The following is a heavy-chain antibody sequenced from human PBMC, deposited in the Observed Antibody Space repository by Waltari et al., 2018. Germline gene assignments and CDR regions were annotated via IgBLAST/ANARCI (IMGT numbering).Heavy chain of an antibody. D-gene: IGHD3-3*01. J-gene: IGHJ6*03. CDR2: ISYDGSNK. CDR1: GFPFSSYA. V-gene: IGHV3-30-3*01. CDR3: TRERIDFWSGYYRYYYYMDV. Sequence: QVQLVESGGGVVQPGRSLRLSCAASGFPFSSYAMHWVRQAPGKGLEWVAVISYDGSNKYYADSVKGRFTISRDNSKNTLYLQMNSLRAEDTAVYYCTRERIDFWSGYYRYYYYMDVWGKGTTVTISS.